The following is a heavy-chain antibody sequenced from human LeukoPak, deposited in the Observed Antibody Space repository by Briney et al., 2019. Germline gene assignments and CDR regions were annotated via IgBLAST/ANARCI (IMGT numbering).Heavy chain of an antibody. J-gene: IGHJ2*01. Sequence: GGSLTLSCAASGFTFSNYGMHWVRQPPGKGLEWLTVIAHDGIVHYYTDSVKGRFTISRYDSKNTLYLQMNSLRGEDTAIYYGAKEKVPISMPAWYFDLWGRGTLVTVSS. D-gene: IGHD2/OR15-2a*01. CDR2: IAHDGIVH. CDR3: AKEKVPISMPAWYFDL. CDR1: GFTFSNYG. V-gene: IGHV3-30*18.